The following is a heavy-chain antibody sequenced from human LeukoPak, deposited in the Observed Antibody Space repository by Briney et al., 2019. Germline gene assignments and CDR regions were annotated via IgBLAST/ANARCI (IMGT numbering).Heavy chain of an antibody. CDR1: GGSFSGYY. V-gene: IGHV4-34*01. CDR2: INHSGSI. J-gene: IGHJ4*01. D-gene: IGHD3-22*01. Sequence: SETLSLTCAVYGGSFSGYYWSWIRQPPGKGLEWIGEINHSGSINYNPSLKSRVTISVDTSKNQFSLKLSSVTAADTAVYYCARGGGGYYYDSSGYYPFDYWGQGTLVTVSS. CDR3: ARGGGGYYYDSSGYYPFDY.